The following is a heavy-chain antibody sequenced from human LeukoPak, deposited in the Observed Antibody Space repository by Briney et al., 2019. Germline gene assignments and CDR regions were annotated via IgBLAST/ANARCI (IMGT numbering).Heavy chain of an antibody. CDR2: IYYSGST. Sequence: PSETLSLTCAVYGGSFSGYYWSWIRQPPGKGLEWIGYIYYSGSTYYNPSLKSRVTISVDTSKNQFSLKLSSVTAADTAVYYCARFVRWFGELLPFDYWGQGTLVTVSS. CDR3: ARFVRWFGELLPFDY. D-gene: IGHD3-10*01. CDR1: GGSFSGYY. V-gene: IGHV4-34*09. J-gene: IGHJ4*02.